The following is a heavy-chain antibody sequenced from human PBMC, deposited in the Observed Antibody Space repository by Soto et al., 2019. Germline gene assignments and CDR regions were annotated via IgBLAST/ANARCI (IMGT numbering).Heavy chain of an antibody. CDR2: IRSKANSYAT. CDR3: TPSPYYYDSSGPDAFDI. V-gene: IGHV3-73*01. J-gene: IGHJ3*02. D-gene: IGHD3-22*01. CDR1: GFTFSGSA. Sequence: GGSLRLSCAASGFTFSGSAMHWVRQASGKGLEWVGRIRSKANSYATAYAASVKGRFTISRDDSKNTAYLQMNILKTEDTAVYYCTPSPYYYDSSGPDAFDIWGQGTMVTVSS.